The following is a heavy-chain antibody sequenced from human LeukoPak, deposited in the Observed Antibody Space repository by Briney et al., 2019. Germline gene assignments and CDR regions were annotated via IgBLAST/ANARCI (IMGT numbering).Heavy chain of an antibody. J-gene: IGHJ4*02. CDR1: GGSIITYY. CDR3: ARGSFWSGRFEY. Sequence: TSETLSLTCTVSGGSIITYYWSWIRQPPGKGLEWIGYIYYSGGSTSYNPSLKSRVTISVDTSKNHFSLKLSSVTAADTAVYYCARGSFWSGRFEYWGQGTLVTVSA. V-gene: IGHV4-59*01. CDR2: IYYSGGST. D-gene: IGHD3-3*01.